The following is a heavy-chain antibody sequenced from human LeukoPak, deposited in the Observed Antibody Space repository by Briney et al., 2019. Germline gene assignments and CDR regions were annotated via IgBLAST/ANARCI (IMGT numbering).Heavy chain of an antibody. CDR2: ISGSGGST. CDR3: ARGDDSGYYDYFDY. Sequence: PGGSLRLSCAASGFTFSSYGMHWVRQAPGKGLEWVSAISGSGGSTYYADSVKGRFTISRDFPKNTVFLHMNSLRAEDTAMYYCARGDDSGYYDYFDYWGQGALVTVSS. D-gene: IGHD3-22*01. V-gene: IGHV3-23*01. CDR1: GFTFSSYG. J-gene: IGHJ4*02.